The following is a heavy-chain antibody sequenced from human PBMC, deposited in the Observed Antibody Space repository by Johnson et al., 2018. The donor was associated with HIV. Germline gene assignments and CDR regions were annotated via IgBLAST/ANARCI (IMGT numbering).Heavy chain of an antibody. J-gene: IGHJ3*02. CDR2: INWNGGSI. D-gene: IGHD3-16*01. V-gene: IGHV3-20*04. CDR3: ARDIRWGPFPLDI. Sequence: VQLVESGGGLVRPGGSLRLSCAASGFTFDDYGMSWVRQAPGKGLEWVSGINWNGGSIGYADSVKGRFTISRDNAKNSLYLQMNSLRAEETAVYYCARDIRWGPFPLDIWGQGTMVTVSS. CDR1: GFTFDDYG.